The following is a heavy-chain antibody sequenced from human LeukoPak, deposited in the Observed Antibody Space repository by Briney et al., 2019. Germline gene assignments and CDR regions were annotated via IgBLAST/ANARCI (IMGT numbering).Heavy chain of an antibody. CDR2: IRYDGSNK. J-gene: IGHJ6*03. CDR3: VKGSFAYSYGYRIPLDYYYYMDV. Sequence: GGSLRLSCAASGFTFSSYGMHWVRQAPGKGLEWVAFIRYDGSNKYYADSVKGRFTISRDNSKNTLYLQMNSLRAEDTAVYYCVKGSFAYSYGYRIPLDYYYYMDVWGKGTTVTVSS. CDR1: GFTFSSYG. D-gene: IGHD5-18*01. V-gene: IGHV3-30*02.